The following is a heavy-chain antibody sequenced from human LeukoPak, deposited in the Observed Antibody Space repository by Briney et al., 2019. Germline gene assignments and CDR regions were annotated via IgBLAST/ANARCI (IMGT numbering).Heavy chain of an antibody. CDR1: GYTLTELS. V-gene: IGHV1-24*01. Sequence: ASVKVSCKVSGYTLTELSMHWVRQAHGKGLEWMGGFDPEDGETIYAQKFQGRVTMIEDTSTDTAYMELSSLRSEDTAVYYCATDCSSTSCFDWGQGTLVTVSS. CDR3: ATDCSSTSCFD. J-gene: IGHJ4*02. CDR2: FDPEDGET. D-gene: IGHD2-2*01.